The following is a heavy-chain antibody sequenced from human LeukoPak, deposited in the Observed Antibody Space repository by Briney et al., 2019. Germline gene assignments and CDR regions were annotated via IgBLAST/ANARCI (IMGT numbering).Heavy chain of an antibody. CDR2: IYISGTP. CDR3: VRDRGPNFNYYYGMDV. V-gene: IGHV4-4*07. Sequence: PSDTLSLTCSVSGDSISTYYWTWIRQPAGKGLEWIGRIYISGTPNYNPSLRGRVTMSIDTSMNQFSLKLTSVTAADTAVYYCVRDRGPNFNYYYGMDVWGQGTTVTVSS. CDR1: GDSISTYY. J-gene: IGHJ6*02. D-gene: IGHD3-10*01.